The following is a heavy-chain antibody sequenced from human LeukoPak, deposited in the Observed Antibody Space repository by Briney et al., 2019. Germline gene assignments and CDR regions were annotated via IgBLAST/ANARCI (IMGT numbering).Heavy chain of an antibody. CDR2: SYTRGST. Sequence: SQTLYLTCTVSGGSISSDSYYWSWIRQPAGKGLEWIGRSYTRGSTNNNPSLKSRVTISVDTSKKQFSLKLSSVTAADTAVYYCARVSSNDYGNFDYWGQGTLVTVSS. J-gene: IGHJ4*02. V-gene: IGHV4-61*02. D-gene: IGHD4-17*01. CDR1: GGSISSDSYY. CDR3: ARVSSNDYGNFDY.